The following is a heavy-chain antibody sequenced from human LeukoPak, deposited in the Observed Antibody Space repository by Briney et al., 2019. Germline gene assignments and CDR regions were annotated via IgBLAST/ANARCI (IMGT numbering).Heavy chain of an antibody. CDR1: GYRFTAYF. CDR2: INPNNGGT. Sequence: ASVRVSCKASGYRFTAYFLHWVRQAPGQGLEWMGCINPNNGGTKYTQRFQGRVTMARDTSINTAYMELNRLKSDDTAVYYCFFSGGHLDSWGQGTLVTVFS. D-gene: IGHD3-10*01. CDR3: FFSGGHLDS. V-gene: IGHV1-2*02. J-gene: IGHJ4*02.